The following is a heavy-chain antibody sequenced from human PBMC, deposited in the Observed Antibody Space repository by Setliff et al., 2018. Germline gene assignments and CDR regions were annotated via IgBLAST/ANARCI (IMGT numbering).Heavy chain of an antibody. CDR3: ARDRGSGSCYVPY. Sequence: PGGSLRLSCAASGFTFSSYSMNWVRQAPGKGLEWVSYISSSSSTIYYADSVKGRFTISRDNAKNSLYLQMNSLRAEDTAVYYCARDRGSGSCYVPYWGQGTLVTVSS. CDR2: ISSSSSTI. CDR1: GFTFSSYS. D-gene: IGHD1-26*01. J-gene: IGHJ4*02. V-gene: IGHV3-48*01.